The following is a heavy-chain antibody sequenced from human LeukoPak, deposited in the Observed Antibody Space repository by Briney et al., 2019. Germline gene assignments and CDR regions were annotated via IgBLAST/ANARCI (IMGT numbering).Heavy chain of an antibody. CDR3: ASLYDSSGYYYELGAFDI. CDR2: ISSSSSYI. Sequence: GRSLRLSCAASGFTFSSYSMNWVRQAPGKGLEWVSSISSSSSYIYYADSVKGRFTISRDNAKNSLYLQMNSLRAEDTAVYYCASLYDSSGYYYELGAFDIWGQGTMVTVSS. CDR1: GFTFSSYS. V-gene: IGHV3-21*01. J-gene: IGHJ3*02. D-gene: IGHD3-22*01.